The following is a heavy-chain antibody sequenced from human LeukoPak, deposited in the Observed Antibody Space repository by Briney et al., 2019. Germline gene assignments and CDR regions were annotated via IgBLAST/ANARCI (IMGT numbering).Heavy chain of an antibody. CDR1: GFTFSGCG. J-gene: IGHJ6*02. D-gene: IGHD6-13*01. CDR2: IRYDGSNK. V-gene: IGHV3-30*02. CDR3: AKDIAAADV. Sequence: GGSLRLSCAASGFTFSGCGMHWVRQAPGKGLEWVAFIRYDGSNKFYADSVKGRFTISRDNSKNTLYLQINSLTAEDTAVYYCAKDIAAADVWGQGTTVTVSS.